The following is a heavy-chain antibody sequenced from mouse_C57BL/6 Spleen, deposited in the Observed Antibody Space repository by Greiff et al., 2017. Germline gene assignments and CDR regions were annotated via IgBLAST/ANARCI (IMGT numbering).Heavy chain of an antibody. Sequence: VQLQQSGAELVRPGASVTLSCKASGYTFTDYEMHWVKQTPVHGLEWIGAIDPETGGTAYNQKFKGKAILTADKSSSTAYMELRSLTSEDSAVYYCTSKSKALDYYGSSYGYFDVWGTGTTVTVSS. CDR3: TSKSKALDYYGSSYGYFDV. V-gene: IGHV1-15*01. J-gene: IGHJ1*03. CDR2: IDPETGGT. CDR1: GYTFTDYE. D-gene: IGHD1-1*01.